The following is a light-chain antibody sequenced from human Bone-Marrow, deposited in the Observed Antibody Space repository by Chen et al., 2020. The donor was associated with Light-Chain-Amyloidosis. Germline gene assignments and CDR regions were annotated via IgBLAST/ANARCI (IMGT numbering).Light chain of an antibody. CDR3: QQYDSWKT. Sequence: EIVMTQSPATLSVSPGERVTLSCRASQSINNKLAWYQQKPGQAPRRIIYGASTWSTGIPARFSGSGSGTEFTLTISSMQPEDFAVYYCQQYDSWKTFGQGTNVEIK. CDR2: GAS. V-gene: IGKV3-15*01. J-gene: IGKJ1*01. CDR1: QSINNK.